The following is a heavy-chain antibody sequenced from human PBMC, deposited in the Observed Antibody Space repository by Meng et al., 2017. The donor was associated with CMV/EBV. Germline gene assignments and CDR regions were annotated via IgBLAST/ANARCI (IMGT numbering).Heavy chain of an antibody. D-gene: IGHD3-3*01. CDR1: GDYF. Sequence: GDYFWSWSRQPPGKGLEWIGYIYYSGTTYYNPSLKSRVTISVDTSKNQFSLKLSSVTAADTAVYYCARVVRDDFWSGYYRGGWFDPWGQGTLVTVSS. CDR2: IYYSGTT. CDR3: ARVVRDDFWSGYYRGGWFDP. J-gene: IGHJ5*02. V-gene: IGHV4-30-4*08.